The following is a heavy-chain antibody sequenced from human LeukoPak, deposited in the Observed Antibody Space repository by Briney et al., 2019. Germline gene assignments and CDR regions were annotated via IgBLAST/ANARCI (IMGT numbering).Heavy chain of an antibody. J-gene: IGHJ4*02. V-gene: IGHV3-30*03. CDR2: ISYDGSNK. Sequence: PGGSLRLSCAASGFTFSSYGMHWVRQAPGKGLEWVAVISYDGSNKYYADSVKGRFTISRDDSKNTLYLQMNSLRDADTAVYYCATDNSGSDDWGQGTLVTVSS. CDR1: GFTFSSYG. CDR3: ATDNSGSDD. D-gene: IGHD1-26*01.